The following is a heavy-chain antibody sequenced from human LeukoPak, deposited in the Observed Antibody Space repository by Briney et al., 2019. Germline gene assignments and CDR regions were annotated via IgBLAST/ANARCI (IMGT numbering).Heavy chain of an antibody. CDR1: GYTFTSYD. Sequence: GASVKVSCKASGYTFTSYDINWVRQATGQGLEWMGWMNPNSGNTGYAQKFQGRVTMTRNTSISTAYMELSSLRSEDTAVYYCARGLYYGSGSYYLLVFDYWGQGTLVTVSS. CDR2: MNPNSGNT. V-gene: IGHV1-8*01. CDR3: ARGLYYGSGSYYLLVFDY. D-gene: IGHD3-10*01. J-gene: IGHJ4*02.